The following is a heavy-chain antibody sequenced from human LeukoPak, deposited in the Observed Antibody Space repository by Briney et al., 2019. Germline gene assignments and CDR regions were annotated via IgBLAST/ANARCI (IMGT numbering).Heavy chain of an antibody. Sequence: RPGGSLRLSCAASGFTFSSYAMNWVRQAPGKGLEWVSAISGSGGSTYYADSVKGRFTSSRDNSKNTLYLQMSSLRAEDTAVYYCAKITSVTGGDCWGQGTRLTVSS. J-gene: IGHJ4*02. D-gene: IGHD1-1*01. CDR2: ISGSGGST. V-gene: IGHV3-23*01. CDR3: AKITSVTGGDC. CDR1: GFTFSSYA.